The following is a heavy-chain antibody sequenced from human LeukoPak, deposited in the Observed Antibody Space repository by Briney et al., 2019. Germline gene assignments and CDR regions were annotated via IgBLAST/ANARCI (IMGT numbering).Heavy chain of an antibody. D-gene: IGHD6-13*01. CDR3: ARDGYMAGSGFYY. CDR1: GFTFDDYA. Sequence: GGSLRLSCAASGFTFDDYAMHWVRQAPGKGLEWVSGISWNSGSIGYADSVKGRFTTSRDNAKNSLHLQMNSLRAEDTAVYYCARDGYMAGSGFYYWGQGTLVTVSS. J-gene: IGHJ4*02. V-gene: IGHV3-9*01. CDR2: ISWNSGSI.